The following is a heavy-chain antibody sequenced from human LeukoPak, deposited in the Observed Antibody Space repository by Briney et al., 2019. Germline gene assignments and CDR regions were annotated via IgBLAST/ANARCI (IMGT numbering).Heavy chain of an antibody. V-gene: IGHV4-4*07. D-gene: IGHD7-27*01. CDR3: ARDREAVADWGYDWFDP. CDR1: GGSISSYY. J-gene: IGHJ5*02. CDR2: IYTSGSA. Sequence: PSETLSLTCTVSGGSISSYYWSWIRQPAGKGLEWIGRIYTSGSANYNPSLKSRVTMSVDTPKNQFSLKVTSVPAADTAVYYCARDREAVADWGYDWFDPWGQGILVTVSS.